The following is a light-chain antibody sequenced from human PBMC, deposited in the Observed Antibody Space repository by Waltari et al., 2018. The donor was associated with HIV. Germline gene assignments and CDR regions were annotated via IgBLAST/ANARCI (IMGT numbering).Light chain of an antibody. V-gene: IGLV3-21*02. Sequence: SYVLTQPPAVSVAPRQTARITCGGYNIGSKTVHWYQQKPTPAPVLVFYDDTNLPSGILERFSGSNSGNTATLTISRVEAGDEADYYCQLWDTIPDRRVFGGGTKLTVL. CDR1: NIGSKT. CDR3: QLWDTIPDRRV. CDR2: DDT. J-gene: IGLJ3*02.